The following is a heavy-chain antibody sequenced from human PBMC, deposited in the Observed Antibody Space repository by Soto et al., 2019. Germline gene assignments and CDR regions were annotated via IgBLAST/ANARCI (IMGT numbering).Heavy chain of an antibody. D-gene: IGHD1-1*01. CDR3: ARVERRTATTVVDAFDI. CDR1: GGSVNSGNYY. J-gene: IGHJ3*02. Sequence: QVQLQHCGAGLLNPSVTLSLTCAFFGGSVNSGNYYWSWIRQPPGKRLEWIGEMSHSGGTHFNPSLKRRVTITVDTSKNQFSLKMSSVTAADTALYYCARVERRTATTVVDAFDICGPGTMFTVSS. V-gene: IGHV4-34*01. CDR2: MSHSGGT.